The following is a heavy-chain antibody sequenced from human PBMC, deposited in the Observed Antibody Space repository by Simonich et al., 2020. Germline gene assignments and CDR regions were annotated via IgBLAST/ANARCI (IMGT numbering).Heavy chain of an antibody. CDR1: GYTFTRSD. CDR3: ARSRYCTNGVCYNWFDP. Sequence: QVQLVQSGAEVKKPGASVKVSCKASGYTFTRSDINWVRQATGKGLEWIGWMNPNSGKTGYAQKFQGRVTITRNTSISTAYMELSSLRSEDTAVYDCARSRYCTNGVCYNWFDPWGQGTLVTVSS. V-gene: IGHV1-8*03. CDR2: MNPNSGKT. D-gene: IGHD2-8*01. J-gene: IGHJ5*02.